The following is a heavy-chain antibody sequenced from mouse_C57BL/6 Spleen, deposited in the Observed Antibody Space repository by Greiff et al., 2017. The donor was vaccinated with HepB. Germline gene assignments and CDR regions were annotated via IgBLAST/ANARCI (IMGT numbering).Heavy chain of an antibody. V-gene: IGHV1-18*01. CDR1: GYTFTDYN. CDR2: INPNNGGT. Sequence: VQLQQSGPELVKPGASVKIPCKASGYTFTDYNMDWVKQSHGKSLEWIGDINPNNGGTIYNQKFKGKAKLTVDKSSSTAYMELRSLTSEDTAVYYCARAPPYDYDEVYYAMDYWGQGTSVTVSS. D-gene: IGHD2-4*01. CDR3: ARAPPYDYDEVYYAMDY. J-gene: IGHJ4*01.